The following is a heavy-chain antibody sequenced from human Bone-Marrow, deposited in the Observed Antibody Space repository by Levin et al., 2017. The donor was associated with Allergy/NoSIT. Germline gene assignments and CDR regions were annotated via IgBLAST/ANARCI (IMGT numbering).Heavy chain of an antibody. CDR1: GFIFSSYA. CDR3: AKDQNSYGVDY. D-gene: IGHD5-18*01. J-gene: IGHJ4*02. CDR2: ISGSTST. Sequence: GESLKISCAASGFIFSSYAMSWVRQAPGKGLEWVSGISGSTSTYYADSVKGRFTISRDNSKNTLYLQMNRLRGEDTAVYYCAKDQNSYGVDYWGQGTLVNGSS. V-gene: IGHV3-23*01.